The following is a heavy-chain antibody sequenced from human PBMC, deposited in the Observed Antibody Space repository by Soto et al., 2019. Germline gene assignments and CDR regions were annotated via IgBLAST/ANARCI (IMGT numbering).Heavy chain of an antibody. D-gene: IGHD5-18*01. CDR1: GYTFTNNV. J-gene: IGHJ4*02. V-gene: IGHV1-3*01. CDR2: VNAGNDNT. CDR3: AREVPYGYSRFDY. Sequence: QVHLVQSGAEVKKPGASVKVSCKTSGYTFTNNVIHWVRQAPGQRLEWMGCVNAGNDNTKWSREFQGRLTLTKDTSATKVYMELSSLTSEDTAIYFCAREVPYGYSRFDYWGQGTLVTVSS.